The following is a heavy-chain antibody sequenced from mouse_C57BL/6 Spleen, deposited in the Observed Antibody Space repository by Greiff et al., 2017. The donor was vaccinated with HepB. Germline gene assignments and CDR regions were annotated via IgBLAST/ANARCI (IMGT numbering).Heavy chain of an antibody. V-gene: IGHV1-69*01. CDR2: IDPSDSYT. Sequence: QVQLQQPGAELVMPGASVKLSCKASGYTFTSYWMHWVKRRPGQGLEWIGEIDPSDSYTNYNQKFKGKSTLTVDKSSSTAYMQLSSLTSEDSAVYYCARSDYGYAMDYWGQGTSVTVSS. CDR1: GYTFTSYW. CDR3: ARSDYGYAMDY. D-gene: IGHD1-1*01. J-gene: IGHJ4*01.